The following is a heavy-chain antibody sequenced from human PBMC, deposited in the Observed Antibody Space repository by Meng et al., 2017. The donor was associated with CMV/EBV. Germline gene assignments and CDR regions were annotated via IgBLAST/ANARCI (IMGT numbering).Heavy chain of an antibody. Sequence: GESLKISCAASGFSFSDFYMSWIRQAPGKGLEWVANIKQDGSEKYYVDSVKGRFTISRDNAKNSLYLQMNSLRAEDTAVYYCARGGLRFLEWPRGFNFDYWGQGTLVTVSS. J-gene: IGHJ4*02. D-gene: IGHD3-3*01. CDR3: ARGGLRFLEWPRGFNFDY. CDR1: GFSFSDFY. V-gene: IGHV3-7*01. CDR2: IKQDGSEK.